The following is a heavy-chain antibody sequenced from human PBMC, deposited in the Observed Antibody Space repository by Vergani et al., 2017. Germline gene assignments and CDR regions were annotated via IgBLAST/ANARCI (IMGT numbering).Heavy chain of an antibody. D-gene: IGHD3-10*01. V-gene: IGHV5-51*01. J-gene: IGHJ3*01. CDR2: IYPGGSEV. CDR3: ASGGHGSENGGALQR. CDR1: GYIFSNFW. Sequence: EKQLVQSGSETKKPGASLKISCHAFGYIFSNFWIGWVRQRPGRGLEWMGTIYPGGSEVKSNPTFRGQVIFSVDTSVNTAYLQWRSLQASDTATYFCASGGHGSENGGALQRWGQGTNITVSS.